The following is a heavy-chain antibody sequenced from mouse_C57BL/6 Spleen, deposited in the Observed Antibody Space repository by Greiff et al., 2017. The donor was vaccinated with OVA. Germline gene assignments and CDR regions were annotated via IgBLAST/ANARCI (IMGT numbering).Heavy chain of an antibody. CDR2: IHPNSGST. CDR1: GYTFTSYW. Sequence: QVQLQQPGAELVKPGASVKLSCKASGYTFTSYWMHWVKQRPGQGLEWIGMIHPNSGSTNYNEKFKSKATLTVDKSSSTAYMQLSSLTSEDSAVYYCAKATVVAKDFDYWGQGTTLTVSS. V-gene: IGHV1-64*01. J-gene: IGHJ2*01. CDR3: AKATVVAKDFDY. D-gene: IGHD1-1*01.